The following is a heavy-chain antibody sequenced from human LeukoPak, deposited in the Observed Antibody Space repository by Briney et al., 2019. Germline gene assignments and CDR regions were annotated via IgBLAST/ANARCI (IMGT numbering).Heavy chain of an antibody. V-gene: IGHV2-5*01. D-gene: IGHD3-16*01. CDR2: IYWNDDK. CDR1: GFSLSTSGVG. CDR3: AHYLSSYDWHDIYNWFDP. J-gene: IGHJ5*02. Sequence: SGPTLVKPTQTLTLTCTFSGFSLSTSGVGVGWVRQPPGKALEWLALIYWNDDKRYSPSLKSRLTITKDTSKNQVVLTMTNMDPVDTATYYCAHYLSSYDWHDIYNWFDPWGQGTLVTVSS.